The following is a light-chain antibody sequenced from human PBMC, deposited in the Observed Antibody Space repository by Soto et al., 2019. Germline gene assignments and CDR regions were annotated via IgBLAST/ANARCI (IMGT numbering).Light chain of an antibody. Sequence: EIVLTQSPGTLSLSPGERATLSCRASQSVSSNYLAWYQQTPGQAPRLLIYGASSRATGIPDRFSGSGSGTDFTLTISRLEPEDFAVYYCQQYDSSPVTFGQGTKVEIK. CDR2: GAS. CDR3: QQYDSSPVT. CDR1: QSVSSNY. J-gene: IGKJ1*01. V-gene: IGKV3-20*01.